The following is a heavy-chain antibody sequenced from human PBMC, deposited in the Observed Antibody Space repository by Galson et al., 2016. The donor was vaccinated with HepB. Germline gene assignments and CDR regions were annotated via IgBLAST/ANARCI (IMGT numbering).Heavy chain of an antibody. V-gene: IGHV3-7*04. D-gene: IGHD3-10*01. Sequence: SLRLSCAASGLTFTNYWMTWVRQAPGKGLEWVANINQDGSAKYYVDSVKGRFTIHRDNAKNTLYLQMNSLRAEDTAVYYCARARGGGNFDHWGQGTPVTVPS. CDR1: GLTFTNYW. CDR2: INQDGSAK. J-gene: IGHJ4*02. CDR3: ARARGGGNFDH.